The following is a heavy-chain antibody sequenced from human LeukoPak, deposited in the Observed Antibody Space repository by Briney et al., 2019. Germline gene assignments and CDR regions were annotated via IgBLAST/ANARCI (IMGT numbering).Heavy chain of an antibody. CDR1: GLTFSSHW. CDR3: VRERNNFWSGHHSIFDS. CDR2: INNDGSST. J-gene: IGHJ4*02. D-gene: IGHD3-3*01. V-gene: IGHV3-74*01. Sequence: GGSLRLSCAASGLTFSSHWMHWVRQAPGKGLVWLSRINNDGSSTIYADSVKGRFTFSRDSAENTLFLEMSSLRVEDTAVYYCVRERNNFWSGHHSIFDSWGQGTLVTVSS.